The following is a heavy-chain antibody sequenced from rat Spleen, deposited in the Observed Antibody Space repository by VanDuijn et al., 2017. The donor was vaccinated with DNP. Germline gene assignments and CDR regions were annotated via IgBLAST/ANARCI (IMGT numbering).Heavy chain of an antibody. D-gene: IGHD4-3*01. CDR2: ICSPAYAP. V-gene: IGHV5-22*01. CDR3: ARWNSGHFDY. J-gene: IGHJ2*01. Sequence: EVQLVESGGGLVQPGRSLKLSCAASGFTFSAYYMAWVRQAPAKGLEWVAYICSPAYAPYYTDSVKGRFAISRDNARNTLYLQMNSLRSEDMATNYCARWNSGHFDYWGQGVMVPVSS. CDR1: GFTFSAYY.